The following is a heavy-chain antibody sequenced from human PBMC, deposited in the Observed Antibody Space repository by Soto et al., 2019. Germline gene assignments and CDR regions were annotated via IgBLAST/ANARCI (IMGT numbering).Heavy chain of an antibody. Sequence: EVQLLESGGDLVQPGGSLRLSCVASGFTFVNYAMIWVRQAPGKGLEWVSSISAGGDGTYYADSVKGRFTISRDDSKYTMYLQMISLSAEDTAVYYCATVYCSGAHCFHVEYYYYMNVCGKGTTVTVSS. CDR3: ATVYCSGAHCFHVEYYYYMNV. V-gene: IGHV3-23*01. CDR1: GFTFVNYA. CDR2: ISAGGDGT. J-gene: IGHJ6*03. D-gene: IGHD2-15*01.